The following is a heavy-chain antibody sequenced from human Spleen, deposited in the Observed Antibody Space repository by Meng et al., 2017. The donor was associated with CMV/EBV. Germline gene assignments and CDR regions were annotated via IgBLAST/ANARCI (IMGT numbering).Heavy chain of an antibody. V-gene: IGHV3-23*01. J-gene: IGHJ6*02. Sequence: GESLKISCAASGFTFSSYAMRWVRQAPGKGLEWVSGITANGDSTYYADSVKGRFTISRDNSKNTLYLQMNSLRAEDTAVYYCARYCSSTSCYGTNYYYGTDVWGQGTTVTVSS. CDR1: GFTFSSYA. CDR2: ITANGDST. D-gene: IGHD2-2*01. CDR3: ARYCSSTSCYGTNYYYGTDV.